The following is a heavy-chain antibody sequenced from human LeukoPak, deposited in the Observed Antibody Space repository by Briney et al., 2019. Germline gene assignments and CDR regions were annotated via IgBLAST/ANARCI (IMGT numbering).Heavy chain of an antibody. CDR3: GRVAYCGGDCYYYFDY. CDR1: GYTFTDYY. V-gene: IGHV1-2*02. CDR2: ISPSRGAT. D-gene: IGHD2-21*02. Sequence: ASVKVSCKASGYTFTDYYIHWVRQAPGQGLEWMGLISPSRGATNYAQKFQGRVTVTRDTSINTAYMELYSLTSDDTAVYYCGRVAYCGGDCYYYFDYWGQGTLVTVSS. J-gene: IGHJ4*02.